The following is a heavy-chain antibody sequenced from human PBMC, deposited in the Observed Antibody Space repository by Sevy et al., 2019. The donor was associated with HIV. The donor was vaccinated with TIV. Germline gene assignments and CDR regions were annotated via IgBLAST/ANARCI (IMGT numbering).Heavy chain of an antibody. D-gene: IGHD5-18*01. CDR2: IIPIFGTA. J-gene: IGHJ4*02. V-gene: IGHV1-69*13. Sequence: ASVKVSCKASGGTLSSYAISWVRQAPGQGLEWMGGIIPIFGTANYAQKFQGRVTITADESTSTAYMELSSLRSEDTAVYYCARDTAMVLFDYWGQGTLVTVSS. CDR3: ARDTAMVLFDY. CDR1: GGTLSSYA.